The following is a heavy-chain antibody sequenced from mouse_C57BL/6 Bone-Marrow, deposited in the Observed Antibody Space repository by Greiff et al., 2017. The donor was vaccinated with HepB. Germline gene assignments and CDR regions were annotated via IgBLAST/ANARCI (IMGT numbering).Heavy chain of an antibody. CDR1: GFTFSNYW. V-gene: IGHV6-3*01. J-gene: IGHJ3*01. CDR3: TGGGSAFAY. D-gene: IGHD3-1*01. Sequence: EVQGVESGGGLVQPGGSMKLSCVASGFTFSNYWMNWVRQSPEKGLEWVAQIRLKSDNYATHYAESVKGRFTISRDDSKSSVYLQMNNLRAEDTGIYYCTGGGSAFAYWGQGTLVTVSA. CDR2: IRLKSDNYAT.